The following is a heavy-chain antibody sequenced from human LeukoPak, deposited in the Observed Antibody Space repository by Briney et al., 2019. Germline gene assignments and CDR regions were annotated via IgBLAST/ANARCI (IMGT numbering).Heavy chain of an antibody. CDR2: ISYDGSNK. D-gene: IGHD2-2*01. J-gene: IGHJ4*02. Sequence: GGSLRLPCAASGFTFSSYGMHWVRQAPGKGLEWVAIISYDGSNKYYADSVKGRFTISRDNSMDTLYLQMNSLRAEDTAVYYCARPPHSCSSTSCYSQYWGQGTLVSVSS. CDR3: ARPPHSCSSTSCYSQY. CDR1: GFTFSSYG. V-gene: IGHV3-30*03.